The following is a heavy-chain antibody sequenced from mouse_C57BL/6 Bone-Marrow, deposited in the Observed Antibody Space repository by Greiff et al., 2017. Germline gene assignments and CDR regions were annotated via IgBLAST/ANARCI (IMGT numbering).Heavy chain of an antibody. CDR3: ARSGPLGRSVDY. CDR1: GYTFTSYW. V-gene: IGHV1-55*01. D-gene: IGHD4-1*01. J-gene: IGHJ2*01. Sequence: QVQLQQPGAELVKPGASVKMSCKASGYTFTSYWITWVKQRPGQGLEWIGSIYPTSGRTNYNEKFKSKDILTVDTATNTAYMQLSSLTSEDSAVFYGARSGPLGRSVDYWGQGTTLTVSS. CDR2: IYPTSGRT.